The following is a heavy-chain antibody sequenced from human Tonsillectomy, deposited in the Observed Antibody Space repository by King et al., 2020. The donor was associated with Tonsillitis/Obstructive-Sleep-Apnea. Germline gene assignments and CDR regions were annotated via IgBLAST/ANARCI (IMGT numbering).Heavy chain of an antibody. J-gene: IGHJ6*02. V-gene: IGHV3-30*18. CDR1: GFTFSSYG. CDR2: ISYDGSNK. Sequence: VQLVGSGGGVVQPGRSLRLSCAASGFTFSSYGMHWVRQAPGKGLEWVAVISYDGSNKYYTDSVKGRFTISRDSSKNTLYLQMNSLRAEDTAVYYCAKSNDYSNYGPYYYYVMDVWGQGTTVTVSS. D-gene: IGHD4-11*01. CDR3: AKSNDYSNYGPYYYYVMDV.